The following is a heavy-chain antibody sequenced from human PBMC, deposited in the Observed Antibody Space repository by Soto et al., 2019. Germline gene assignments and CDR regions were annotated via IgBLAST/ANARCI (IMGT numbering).Heavy chain of an antibody. CDR1: GGSISSGDSY. V-gene: IGHV4-30-4*01. CDR2: IYYSGSI. CDR3: ARDDCGTSRCSYYYGMDV. J-gene: IGHJ6*02. Sequence: QVHLQESGPGLVTPSQTLSLTCTVSGGSISSGDSYWSWIRQPPGKGLEWIGYIYYSGSIFYNPSLEILVTISVDTSKNQFSLKLSSVTAADTAVYYCARDDCGTSRCSYYYGMDVWGQGTTVTVSS. D-gene: IGHD2-21*01.